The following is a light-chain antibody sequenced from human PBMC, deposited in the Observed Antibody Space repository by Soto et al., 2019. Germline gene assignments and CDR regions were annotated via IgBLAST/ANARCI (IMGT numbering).Light chain of an antibody. Sequence: QMTQSPSSLSAFVGDRVTITCRASQGISSYLAWYQQKPGKAPKLLIYAASTLQSGVPSRFSGSGSGTDFTLTISYLQSEDFATYYCQQYYSYPRTFGQGTKVDIK. CDR2: AAS. J-gene: IGKJ1*01. CDR3: QQYYSYPRT. V-gene: IGKV1-8*01. CDR1: QGISSY.